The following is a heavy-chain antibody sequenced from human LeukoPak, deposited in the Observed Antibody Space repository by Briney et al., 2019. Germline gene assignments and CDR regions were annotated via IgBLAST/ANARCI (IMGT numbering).Heavy chain of an antibody. D-gene: IGHD3-10*01. V-gene: IGHV4-39*07. Sequence: SETLSLTCTVSGGSISSSSYYWGWIRQPPGKGLEWIGSIYYSGSTYYNPSLKSRVTISVDTSKNQFSLKLSSVTAADTAVYYCARVRGVRFGDYYYMDVWGKGTTVTVSS. CDR2: IYYSGST. J-gene: IGHJ6*03. CDR1: GGSISSSSYY. CDR3: ARVRGVRFGDYYYMDV.